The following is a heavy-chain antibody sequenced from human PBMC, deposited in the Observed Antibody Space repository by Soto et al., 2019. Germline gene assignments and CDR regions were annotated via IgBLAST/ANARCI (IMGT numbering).Heavy chain of an antibody. D-gene: IGHD3-9*01. CDR2: IWYDGSNK. V-gene: IGHV3-33*01. Sequence: QVQLVESGGGVVQPGRSLRLSCAASGFTFSSYGMHWVRQAPGKGLEWVAVIWYDGSNKYYADSVKGRFTISRDNSKNTLHLQMNSLRAEDTAVYYCARTSSTPYYDILTGYYDYYYGMDVWGQGTTVTVSS. CDR1: GFTFSSYG. CDR3: ARTSSTPYYDILTGYYDYYYGMDV. J-gene: IGHJ6*02.